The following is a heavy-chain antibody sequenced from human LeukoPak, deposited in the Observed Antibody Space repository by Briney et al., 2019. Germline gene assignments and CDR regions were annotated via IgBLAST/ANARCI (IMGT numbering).Heavy chain of an antibody. CDR1: GFTFSSYS. D-gene: IGHD3-10*01. Sequence: PGGSLRLSCAASGFTFSSYSMNWVRQAPGKGLEWLSYINSSSSTIYYADSVKGRFTISRDNAKNSLYLQMNSLRAEDRAVYFCAKGLYHFFGSGTYTLEYWGQGTQVTVPS. V-gene: IGHV3-48*01. CDR2: INSSSSTI. J-gene: IGHJ4*02. CDR3: AKGLYHFFGSGTYTLEY.